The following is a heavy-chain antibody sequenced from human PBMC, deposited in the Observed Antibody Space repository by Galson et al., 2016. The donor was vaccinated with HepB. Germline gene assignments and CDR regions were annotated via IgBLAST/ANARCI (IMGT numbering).Heavy chain of an antibody. J-gene: IGHJ4*02. CDR2: ISGDGGST. CDR3: ARFTQEWLDRVYYFDY. V-gene: IGHV3-23*01. CDR1: GFTFGRYA. Sequence: SLRLSCAASGFTFGRYAMSWVRQAPGKGLESVSAISGDGGSTYYAGSVQGRFTSSRDRSTNTMYLQMNSLRTEDTAVYYCARFTQEWLDRVYYFDYWGQGTLVTVSS. D-gene: IGHD6-19*01.